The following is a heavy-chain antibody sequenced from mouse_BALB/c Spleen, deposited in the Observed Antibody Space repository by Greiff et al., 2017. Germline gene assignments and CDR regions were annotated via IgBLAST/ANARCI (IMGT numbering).Heavy chain of an antibody. Sequence: QVQLQQSGAELVRPGTSVKVSCKASGYAFTNYLIEWVKQRPGQGLEWIGVINPGSGGTNYNEKFKGKATLTADKSSSTAYMQLSSLTSDDSAVYFCARSYYGSSYWYFDVWGAGTTVTGSS. D-gene: IGHD1-1*01. V-gene: IGHV1-54*01. CDR2: INPGSGGT. J-gene: IGHJ1*01. CDR3: ARSYYGSSYWYFDV. CDR1: GYAFTNYL.